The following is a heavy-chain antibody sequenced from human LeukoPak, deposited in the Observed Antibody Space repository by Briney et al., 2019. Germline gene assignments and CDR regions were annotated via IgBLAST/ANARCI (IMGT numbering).Heavy chain of an antibody. CDR2: IWSDGSRK. Sequence: PGGSLRLSCAASGFTFTNFATHWVRQAPGKGLVWVAVIWSDGSRKEYIDSVKDRFTVSRDNSKNTLYLQMNSLRAEDTALYFCAKDLGVLRSGERHPDNWFDSWGQGTLVTVSS. CDR1: GFTFTNFA. J-gene: IGHJ5*01. D-gene: IGHD1-1*01. CDR3: AKDLGVLRSGERHPDNWFDS. V-gene: IGHV3-33*06.